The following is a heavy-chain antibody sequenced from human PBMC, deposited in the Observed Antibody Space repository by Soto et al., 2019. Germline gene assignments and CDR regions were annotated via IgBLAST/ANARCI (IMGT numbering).Heavy chain of an antibody. Sequence: QVQLVESGGGVVQPGRSLRLSCAASGFTFSSYGMHWVRQAPGKGLEWVAVIWYDGSNKYYADSVKGRLTISRDNSKNTLYLQMNSLRDEDTAVYYCARGGGWKDNYFDYWGQGTLVTVSS. CDR2: IWYDGSNK. J-gene: IGHJ4*02. D-gene: IGHD6-19*01. V-gene: IGHV3-33*01. CDR3: ARGGGWKDNYFDY. CDR1: GFTFSSYG.